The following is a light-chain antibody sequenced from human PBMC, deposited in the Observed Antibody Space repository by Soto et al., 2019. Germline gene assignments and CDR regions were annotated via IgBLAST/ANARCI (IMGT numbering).Light chain of an antibody. V-gene: IGKV3-11*01. J-gene: IGKJ1*01. CDR2: DAS. CDR1: QSISSY. CDR3: QQYGSSPRT. Sequence: EIVLTQSPATLSLSPGERATLSCRASQSISSYLAWFQQKPGQAPRLLIYDASNRATGTPARFSGSGSGTDFTLTISSLEPEDFAVYYCQQYGSSPRTFGQGTKVEIK.